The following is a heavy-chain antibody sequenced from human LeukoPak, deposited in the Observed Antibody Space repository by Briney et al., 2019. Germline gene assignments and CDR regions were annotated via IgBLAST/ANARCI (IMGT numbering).Heavy chain of an antibody. CDR3: ARDHRPEIQYYFMDV. CDR2: LLYDGNTK. CDR1: GFSLSNYG. Sequence: GGSPRLSCAASGFSLSNYGMHWVRQAPGKGLEWVAALLYDGNTKHYADSVKGRFTISRDISKNTFYLQMNSLTAEDTAVYYCARDHRPEIQYYFMDVWGKGTTVAVSS. D-gene: IGHD1-14*01. V-gene: IGHV3-33*01. J-gene: IGHJ6*03.